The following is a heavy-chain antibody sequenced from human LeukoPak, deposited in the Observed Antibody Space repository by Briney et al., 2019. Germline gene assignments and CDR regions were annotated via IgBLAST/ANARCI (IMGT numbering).Heavy chain of an antibody. CDR2: INTDGSST. CDR1: GFTFSSYG. Sequence: GGSLRLSCAASGFTFSSYGMHWVRQAPGKGLVWVSRINTDGSSTSYADSVKGRFTISRDNAKNTLYLQMNSLRAEDTAVYYCAREYFNYYYYMDVWGKGTTVTVSS. D-gene: IGHD3-9*01. CDR3: AREYFNYYYYMDV. J-gene: IGHJ6*03. V-gene: IGHV3-74*01.